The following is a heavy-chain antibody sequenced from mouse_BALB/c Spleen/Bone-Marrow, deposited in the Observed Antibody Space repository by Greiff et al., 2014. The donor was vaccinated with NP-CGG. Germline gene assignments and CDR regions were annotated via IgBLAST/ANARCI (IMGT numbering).Heavy chain of an antibody. J-gene: IGHJ3*01. CDR3: AAYYYGSSQFAY. V-gene: IGHV14-3*02. Sequence: EVQLQQSGAELVKPGASVKLSCTASGFNIKDTYMHWVKQRPEQGLEWIGRIDPANGNTKYDPKVQGKATITADTSSNTAYLQLSSLTSEVTAVYYCAAYYYGSSQFAYWGQGTLVTVSA. CDR2: IDPANGNT. CDR1: GFNIKDTY. D-gene: IGHD1-1*01.